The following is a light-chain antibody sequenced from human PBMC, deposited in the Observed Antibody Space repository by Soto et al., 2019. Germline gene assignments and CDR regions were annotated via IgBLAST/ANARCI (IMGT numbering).Light chain of an antibody. J-gene: IGKJ1*01. CDR3: QQYDDWPET. Sequence: EKVMTQSPATLSVSAGERATISCRASQSVSSCLAWYQQKPGPAPRLLVYDASTRDTGVPARFSGSGSGTEFTLTISSLQSEDLAVYYCQQYDDWPETFGQGTKVEIK. CDR1: QSVSSC. V-gene: IGKV3-15*01. CDR2: DAS.